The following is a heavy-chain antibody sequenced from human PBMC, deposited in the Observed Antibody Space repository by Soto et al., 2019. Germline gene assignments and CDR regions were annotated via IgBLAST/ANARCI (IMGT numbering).Heavy chain of an antibody. CDR1: GYTSTSYD. V-gene: IGHV1-8*01. CDR3: AREWSAAGHFYGMDV. Sequence: ASVKVSCKTSGYTSTSYDINWVRQAPGQGLEWVGWMNTNSDDTRSAQKFRGRLTLTRDKSTRAVYMKLSNLRPDDTAVYYCAREWSAAGHFYGMDVWGQGTTVTVSS. CDR2: MNTNSDDT. D-gene: IGHD6-13*01. J-gene: IGHJ6*02.